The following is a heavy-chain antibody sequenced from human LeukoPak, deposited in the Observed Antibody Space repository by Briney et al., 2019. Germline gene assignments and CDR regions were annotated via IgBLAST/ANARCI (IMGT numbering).Heavy chain of an antibody. D-gene: IGHD5-12*01. CDR2: VSAYNGNT. CDR3: ARVSVDIVANDP. CDR1: GYTFTSYG. V-gene: IGHV1-18*01. Sequence: ASVKVSCKASGYTFTSYGISWVRQAPGQGLEWMGWVSAYNGNTNYAQKLQGRVTMTTDTSTSTAYMELRSLRSDDTAVYYCARVSVDIVANDPWGQGTLVTVSS. J-gene: IGHJ5*02.